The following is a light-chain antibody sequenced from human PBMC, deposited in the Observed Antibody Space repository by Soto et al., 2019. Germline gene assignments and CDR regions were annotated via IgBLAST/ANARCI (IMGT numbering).Light chain of an antibody. Sequence: QSALTQPASVSGSPGQSITISYTGTRSDVGGYNYVSWYQQHSGKVPKLMIYEVFRRPLGISDRFSGSKSGNTASLTISGLHAEDEADYYCCSYTTTSTFVFGGGTKLPVL. J-gene: IGLJ2*01. V-gene: IGLV2-14*03. CDR2: EVF. CDR3: CSYTTTSTFV. CDR1: RSDVGGYNY.